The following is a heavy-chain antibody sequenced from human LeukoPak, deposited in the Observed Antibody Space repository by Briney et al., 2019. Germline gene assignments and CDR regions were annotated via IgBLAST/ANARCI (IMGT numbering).Heavy chain of an antibody. CDR2: IYPGDSDT. CDR3: ARLAPWYYDFWSGG. Sequence: KDGESLQISCKGSGYIFTSYWIGWVRQLPGKGLEWMGIIYPGDSDTRYSPSFQGQVTISADKSISTAYLQWSSLKASDTAMYYCARLAPWYYDFWSGGWGQGTLVTVSS. V-gene: IGHV5-51*01. J-gene: IGHJ4*02. CDR1: GYIFTSYW. D-gene: IGHD3-3*01.